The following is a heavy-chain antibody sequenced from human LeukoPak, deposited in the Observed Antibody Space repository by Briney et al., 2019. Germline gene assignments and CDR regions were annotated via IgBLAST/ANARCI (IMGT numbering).Heavy chain of an antibody. V-gene: IGHV3-21*01. CDR3: AKYCSGGSCYDY. D-gene: IGHD2-15*01. Sequence: GGSLRLSCAASGFTFSSYSMNWVRQAPGKGLEWVSSISSSSSYIYYADSMKGRFTISRDNAKNSLYLQMDSLRAEDTAVYYCAKYCSGGSCYDYWGQGTLVTVSS. J-gene: IGHJ4*02. CDR2: ISSSSSYI. CDR1: GFTFSSYS.